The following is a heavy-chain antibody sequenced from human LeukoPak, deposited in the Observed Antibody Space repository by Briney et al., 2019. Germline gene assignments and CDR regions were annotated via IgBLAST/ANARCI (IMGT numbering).Heavy chain of an antibody. Sequence: PGGSLRLSCAASGFTFSSYEMNWVRQAPGKGLEWVSYISSSGSTIYYADSVKGRFTIPRDNAKNSLYLQMNSLGAEDTAVYYCARAFSNHFNYYGSGSYYPWGQGTLVTVSS. D-gene: IGHD3-10*01. J-gene: IGHJ5*02. V-gene: IGHV3-48*03. CDR2: ISSSGSTI. CDR3: ARAFSNHFNYYGSGSYYP. CDR1: GFTFSSYE.